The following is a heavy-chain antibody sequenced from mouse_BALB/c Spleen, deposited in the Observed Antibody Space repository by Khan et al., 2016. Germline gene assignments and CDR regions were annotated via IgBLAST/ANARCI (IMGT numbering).Heavy chain of an antibody. D-gene: IGHD2-3*01. CDR1: GYTFTNYG. CDR3: ARRRGYLSAMDY. J-gene: IGHJ4*01. Sequence: LVESGPELKKPGETVKISCKASGYTFTNYGMNWVKQAPGKGLKWMGWINTYTGEPTYADDFKGRFAFSLETSASTAYLQINNLKNEDMATYFCARRRGYLSAMDYWGQGTSVTVSS. CDR2: INTYTGEP. V-gene: IGHV9-1*02.